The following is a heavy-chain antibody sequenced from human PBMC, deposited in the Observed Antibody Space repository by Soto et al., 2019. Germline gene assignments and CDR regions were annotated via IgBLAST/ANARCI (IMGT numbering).Heavy chain of an antibody. D-gene: IGHD5-12*01. CDR1: GYTFTSYY. Sequence: QVQLVQSGAEVKKPGASVKVSCKASGYTFTSYYMYWVRQAPGQGLEWMGIINPSGGSTSYAQKCQGRVNMTRDTSTSTVYMELSSLRSDDTAVYYCARVEMATIKGNAFDIWGQGTMVTVSS. CDR3: ARVEMATIKGNAFDI. CDR2: INPSGGST. V-gene: IGHV1-46*01. J-gene: IGHJ3*02.